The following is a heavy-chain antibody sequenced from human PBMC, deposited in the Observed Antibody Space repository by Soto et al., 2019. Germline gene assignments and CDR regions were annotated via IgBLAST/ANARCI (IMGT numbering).Heavy chain of an antibody. D-gene: IGHD3-9*01. Sequence: SVKVSCKASGYTFTSYAMHWVRQAPGQRLEWMGWINAGNGNTKYSQKFQGRVTITRDTSASTAYMELSSLRSEDTAVYYCAREYYDILTGLYYYYYGMDVWGQGTTVTVSS. CDR2: INAGNGNT. V-gene: IGHV1-3*01. CDR3: AREYYDILTGLYYYYYGMDV. CDR1: GYTFTSYA. J-gene: IGHJ6*02.